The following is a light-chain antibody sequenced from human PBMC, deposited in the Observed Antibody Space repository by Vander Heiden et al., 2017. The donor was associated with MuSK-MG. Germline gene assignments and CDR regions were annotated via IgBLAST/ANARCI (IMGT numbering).Light chain of an antibody. J-gene: IGLJ3*02. CDR2: EDS. CDR1: RGSIASNS. CDR3: QSYDTTNRV. V-gene: IGLV6-57*03. Sequence: NFMLTQPHSVSESPGKTVTISCTRSRGSIASNSVQWYQQRPGSAPATVIYEDSQRPAGVPDRFSGSIDSSSNSASLTISGLKTEDEADYYCQSYDTTNRVFGGGTKLKVL.